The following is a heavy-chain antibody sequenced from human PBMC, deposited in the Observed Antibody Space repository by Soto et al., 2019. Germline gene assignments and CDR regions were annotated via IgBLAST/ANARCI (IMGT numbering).Heavy chain of an antibody. V-gene: IGHV1-18*01. CDR1: GYTFTTYG. CDR3: ARPILAAAGERIWFDP. Sequence: ASVKVSCKASGYTFTTYGITWVRQAPGQGLEWMGWISAYNGNTKYAQKFQGRVTMTTDTSTTTAYMELRSLRSDDTAVYYCARPILAAAGERIWFDPWGEGTLVYVSS. CDR2: ISAYNGNT. J-gene: IGHJ5*02. D-gene: IGHD6-25*01.